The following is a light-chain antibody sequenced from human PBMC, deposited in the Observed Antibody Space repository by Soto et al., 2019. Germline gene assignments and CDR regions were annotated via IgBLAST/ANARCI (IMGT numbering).Light chain of an antibody. J-gene: IGKJ5*01. CDR1: ESISRH. V-gene: IGKV1-39*01. Sequence: DIQMTQSPSSLSASVGDRVTITCRASESISRHFNGYQQKTGKDPKLLIYAASSLQNGVPSRFSGSGSGTYFTLTISNLQPEDFAPYYCQQSYSTLSIPFGQGTRLEIK. CDR3: QQSYSTLSIP. CDR2: AAS.